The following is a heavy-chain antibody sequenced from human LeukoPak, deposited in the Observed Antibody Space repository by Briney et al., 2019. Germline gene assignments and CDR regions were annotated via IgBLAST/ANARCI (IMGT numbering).Heavy chain of an antibody. CDR1: GGSISSGGYS. V-gene: IGHV4-30-2*01. J-gene: IGHJ3*02. Sequence: PSETLSLTCAVSGGSISSGGYSWSWLRQPPGKGLEWIGYIYHSGSTYYNPSLKSRVTISVDRSKNQFSLKLSSVTAADTAVYYCARGRSLGAFDIWGQGTMVTVSS. D-gene: IGHD7-27*01. CDR3: ARGRSLGAFDI. CDR2: IYHSGST.